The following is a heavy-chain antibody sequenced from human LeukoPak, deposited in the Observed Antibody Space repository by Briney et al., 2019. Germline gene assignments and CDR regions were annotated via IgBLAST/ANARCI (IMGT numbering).Heavy chain of an antibody. Sequence: GRSLRLSCAASGFTFSSYGMHWVRQAPGKGLEWVAVISYDGSNKYYADSVKGRFTISRDNSNNMVYLQMNSLRAEDTAVYYCAKLGYCSSTSCQPIYWGQGTLVTVSS. V-gene: IGHV3-30*18. CDR3: AKLGYCSSTSCQPIY. J-gene: IGHJ4*02. CDR2: ISYDGSNK. CDR1: GFTFSSYG. D-gene: IGHD2-2*01.